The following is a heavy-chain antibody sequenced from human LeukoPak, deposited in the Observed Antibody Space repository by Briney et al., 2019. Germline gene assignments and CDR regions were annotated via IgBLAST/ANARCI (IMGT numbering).Heavy chain of an antibody. CDR3: ARDTHRSGSYYRQVNWFDP. D-gene: IGHD3-10*01. CDR2: INPSGGST. Sequence: ASVKVSCKASGYTFTSYYMHWVRDPPGQGREWRGIINPSGGSTSYAQKFQGRVTMTRDMSTSTVYMELSSVRSEDTAVYYCARDTHRSGSYYRQVNWFDPWGQGTLVTVSS. V-gene: IGHV1-46*01. CDR1: GYTFTSYY. J-gene: IGHJ5*02.